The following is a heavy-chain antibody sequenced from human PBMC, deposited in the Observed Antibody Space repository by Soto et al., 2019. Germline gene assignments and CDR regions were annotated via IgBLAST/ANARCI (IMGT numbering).Heavy chain of an antibody. CDR3: AAGEASSRNLAPYYLDF. D-gene: IGHD6-13*01. V-gene: IGHV4-59*01. J-gene: IGHJ4*02. Sequence: PPETLSPTCPASGGSLRNYSWTWIRQPPGKGLEWIGYIHYSGTTSFFPSYNPSLRSRVTISEDTSKNQFSLKLLSVTTADTAVYFCAAGEASSRNLAPYYLDFWGQGTLVTVSS. CDR2: IHYSGTT. CDR1: GGSLRNYS.